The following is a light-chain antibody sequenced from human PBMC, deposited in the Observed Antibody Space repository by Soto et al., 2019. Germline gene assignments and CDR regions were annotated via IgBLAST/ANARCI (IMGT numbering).Light chain of an antibody. V-gene: IGKV3-15*01. CDR2: GVS. Sequence: VMTQSPATLSVSPGETATLSCRASESVGSHLAWYQQKPGQAPRLLIYGVSTRATGIPVRFRGSGSETEFTLTISSLQSDDFAVYYCQQYDNWPPWTFGQGTKVDIK. CDR1: ESVGSH. J-gene: IGKJ1*01. CDR3: QQYDNWPPWT.